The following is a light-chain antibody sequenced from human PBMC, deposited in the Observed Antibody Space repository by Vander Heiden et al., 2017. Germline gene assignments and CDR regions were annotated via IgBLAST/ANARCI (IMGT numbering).Light chain of an antibody. CDR3: QQYYFGLS. J-gene: IGKJ4*01. Sequence: GIVTINCHSGQTLLLHSSDGDNHVAWYQQKEGQPPKLLISWASTRESGVPDRFSGSGFGTNFTLTIDSLQAEDVAIYYCQQYYFGLSFGGGTKVEVK. CDR1: QTLLLHSSDGDNH. CDR2: WAS. V-gene: IGKV4-1*01.